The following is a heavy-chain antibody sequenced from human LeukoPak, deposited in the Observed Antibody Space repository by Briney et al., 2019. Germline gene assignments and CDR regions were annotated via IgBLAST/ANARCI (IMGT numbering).Heavy chain of an antibody. CDR3: ARWARYSGSYDVNDY. CDR1: AFTFSSYS. CDR2: ISSSSNYI. D-gene: IGHD1-26*01. V-gene: IGHV3-21*01. J-gene: IGHJ4*02. Sequence: GGSLRLSCAASAFTFSSYSMNWVRQAPGKGLEWVSSISSSSNYICYADSMKGRFTISRDNAKNSLYLQMNSLRAEDTAVYYCARWARYSGSYDVNDYWGQGTLVTVSS.